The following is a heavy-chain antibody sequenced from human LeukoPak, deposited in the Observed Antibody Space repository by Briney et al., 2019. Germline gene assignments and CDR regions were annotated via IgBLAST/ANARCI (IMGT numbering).Heavy chain of an antibody. V-gene: IGHV3-66*01. CDR3: ARGNYASGSYHYFDY. CDR2: IYSGGST. CDR1: GFTFTTYS. D-gene: IGHD1-26*01. Sequence: GGSLRLSCVASGFTFTTYSMAWVRQAPGKGLEWVSVIYSGGSTYYADSVKGRFTISRDNSKNTLYLQMNSLRAEDTAVYYCARGNYASGSYHYFDYWGQGTLVTVSS. J-gene: IGHJ4*02.